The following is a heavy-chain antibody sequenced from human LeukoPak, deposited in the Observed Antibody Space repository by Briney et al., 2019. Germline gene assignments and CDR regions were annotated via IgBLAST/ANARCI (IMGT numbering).Heavy chain of an antibody. D-gene: IGHD3-22*01. CDR1: GFTFGDYA. CDR2: IRSKTYRGTA. J-gene: IGHJ4*02. Sequence: PGGSLRLSCTASGFTFGDYAMSWVRQAPGKGLEWVGFIRSKTYRGTAEYVASVKGRFTISRDDSKSIAYLQTNSLKTDDTAVYYCTSVHDSSAYYHSGVDYWGQGTLVTVSS. CDR3: TSVHDSSAYYHSGVDY. V-gene: IGHV3-49*04.